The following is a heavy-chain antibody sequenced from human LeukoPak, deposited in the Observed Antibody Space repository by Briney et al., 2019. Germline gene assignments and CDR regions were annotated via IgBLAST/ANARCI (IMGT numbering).Heavy chain of an antibody. CDR2: INHSGST. Sequence: SETLSLTCAVYGGSFSGYYWSWIRQPPGKGLEWIGEINHSGSTNYNPSLKSRVTISVDTSKNQFSLKLSSVTAADTAVYYCARGRIQLWFRPNWFDPWGQGTLVTVSS. CDR1: GGSFSGYY. CDR3: ARGRIQLWFRPNWFDP. D-gene: IGHD5-18*01. V-gene: IGHV4-34*01. J-gene: IGHJ5*02.